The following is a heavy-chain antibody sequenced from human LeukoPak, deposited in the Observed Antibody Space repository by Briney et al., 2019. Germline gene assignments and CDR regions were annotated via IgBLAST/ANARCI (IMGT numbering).Heavy chain of an antibody. CDR3: AKERAEWIQLWSHYFDY. Sequence: GGSLRLSCAASGFIFSNYAMSWVRQAPGKGLEWVSAIDSTGAYTWYADSVKGRFTISKDSSKTILYLQMNSLRAEDTAVYYCAKERAEWIQLWSHYFDYWGQGTLVTVSS. CDR2: IDSTGAYT. D-gene: IGHD5-18*01. V-gene: IGHV3-23*01. J-gene: IGHJ4*02. CDR1: GFIFSNYA.